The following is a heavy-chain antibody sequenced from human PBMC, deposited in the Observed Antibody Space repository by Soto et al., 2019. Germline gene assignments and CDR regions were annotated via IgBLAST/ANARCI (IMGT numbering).Heavy chain of an antibody. J-gene: IGHJ6*02. CDR1: GGSISSGDYY. Sequence: SQTLSLTCTVSGGSISSGDYYWSWIRQPPGKGLEWTGYIYYSGSTYYNPSLKSRVTISVDTSKNQFSLKLSSVTAADKAVYYCAREDYGDYQYGMDVWGQGTTVTVSS. V-gene: IGHV4-30-4*01. CDR3: AREDYGDYQYGMDV. CDR2: IYYSGST. D-gene: IGHD4-17*01.